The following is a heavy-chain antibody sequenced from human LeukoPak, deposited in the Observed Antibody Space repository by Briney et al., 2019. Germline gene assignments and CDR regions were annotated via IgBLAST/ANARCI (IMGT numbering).Heavy chain of an antibody. Sequence: PSQTLSLTCTVSGGSISSGDYYWSWIRQPPGKGLEWIGYIFYSGSTYNNPSLKSRVNISIDTSKNQSSLNLSSVTVADTAVYYCAGYGSGSYYVNWFDPWGQGTLVIVSS. CDR1: GGSISSGDYY. CDR2: IFYSGST. V-gene: IGHV4-30-4*01. J-gene: IGHJ5*02. D-gene: IGHD3-10*01. CDR3: AGYGSGSYYVNWFDP.